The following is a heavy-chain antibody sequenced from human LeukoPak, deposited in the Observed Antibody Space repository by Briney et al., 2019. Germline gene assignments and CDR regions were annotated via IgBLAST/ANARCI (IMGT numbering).Heavy chain of an antibody. CDR3: ARTMFCSGGSCYSGYTFDI. CDR2: IYYSGST. D-gene: IGHD2-15*01. Sequence: SETLSLTCTVSGGSISSYYWSWIRQPPGKGLEWIEYIYYSGSTNYNPSLKSRVTISVDTSKNQFFLKLSSVTAADTAVYYCARTMFCSGGSCYSGYTFDIWGQGTMVTVSS. V-gene: IGHV4-59*01. CDR1: GGSISSYY. J-gene: IGHJ3*02.